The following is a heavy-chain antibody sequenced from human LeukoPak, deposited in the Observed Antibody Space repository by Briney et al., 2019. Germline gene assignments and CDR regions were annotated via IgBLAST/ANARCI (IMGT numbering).Heavy chain of an antibody. D-gene: IGHD2-2*01. CDR2: ISAYNGNT. J-gene: IGHJ6*02. Sequence: GASVKVSCKASGYTFTSYGISWVRQAPGQGLEWMGWISAYNGNTNYAQKLQGRVTMTTDTSTSTAYMELRSLRSDDTAVYYCARDIVVVPAADSGMDVWGQGTTVTVSS. CDR3: ARDIVVVPAADSGMDV. CDR1: GYTFTSYG. V-gene: IGHV1-18*01.